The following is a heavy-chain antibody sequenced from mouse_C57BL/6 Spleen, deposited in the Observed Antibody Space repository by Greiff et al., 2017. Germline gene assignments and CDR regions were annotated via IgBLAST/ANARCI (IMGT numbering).Heavy chain of an antibody. CDR3: AGSDYDYDDGYWYFDV. J-gene: IGHJ1*03. Sequence: QVQLQQPGAELVKPGASVKLFCKASGYTFTSYWMHWVKQRPGRGLEWIGRIDPNSGGTKYNEKFKSKATLTVDKPSSTAYMQLSSLTSEDSAVYYCAGSDYDYDDGYWYFDVWGTGTTVTVSS. D-gene: IGHD2-4*01. CDR2: IDPNSGGT. V-gene: IGHV1-72*01. CDR1: GYTFTSYW.